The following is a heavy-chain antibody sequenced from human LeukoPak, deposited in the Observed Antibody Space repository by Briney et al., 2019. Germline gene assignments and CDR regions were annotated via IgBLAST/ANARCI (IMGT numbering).Heavy chain of an antibody. CDR3: ARDYVLLRYFVQPDYYYGMDV. CDR2: INAGNGNT. D-gene: IGHD3-9*01. Sequence: ASVKVSCKASGYTSTSYAMHWVRQAPGQRLEWMGRINAGNGNTKYSQKFQGRVTITRDTSASTAYMELSSLRSEDTAVYYCARDYVLLRYFVQPDYYYGMDVWGQGTTVTVSS. V-gene: IGHV1-3*01. CDR1: GYTSTSYA. J-gene: IGHJ6*02.